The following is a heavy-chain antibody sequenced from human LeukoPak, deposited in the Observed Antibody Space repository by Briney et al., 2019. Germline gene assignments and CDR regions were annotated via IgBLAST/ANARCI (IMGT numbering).Heavy chain of an antibody. J-gene: IGHJ4*02. Sequence: GGSLRLSCAASGFNFSTYDMHWVRQAPGKGLEWVAVIWYDGSNTYYVDSVKGRFTISRDNSKNTLYLQMSSLRAEDTAVYYCAREARYDSSGYYFDYWGQGTLVTVSS. CDR3: AREARYDSSGYYFDY. V-gene: IGHV3-33*01. CDR2: IWYDGSNT. D-gene: IGHD3-22*01. CDR1: GFNFSTYD.